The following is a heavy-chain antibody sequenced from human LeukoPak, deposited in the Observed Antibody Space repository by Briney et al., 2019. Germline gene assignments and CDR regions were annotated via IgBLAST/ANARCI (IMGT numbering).Heavy chain of an antibody. D-gene: IGHD1-26*01. CDR2: INHSGST. CDR1: GGSFSGYY. V-gene: IGHV4-34*01. J-gene: IGHJ4*02. CDR3: ARGRARSWQPQAPSGSYYGY. Sequence: PSETLSLTCAVYGGSFSGYYWSWIRQPPGKGLEWIGEINHSGSTNYNPSLKSRVTISVDTSKNQFSLKLSSVTAADTAVYYCARGRARSWQPQAPSGSYYGYWGQGTLVTVSS.